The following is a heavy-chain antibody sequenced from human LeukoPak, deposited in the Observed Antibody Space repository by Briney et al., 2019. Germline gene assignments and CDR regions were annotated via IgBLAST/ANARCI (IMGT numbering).Heavy chain of an antibody. CDR3: ARGYNYRFEY. CDR1: GFTVNSYW. CDR2: INNDGSTT. J-gene: IGHJ4*02. D-gene: IGHD5-24*01. V-gene: IGHV3-74*01. Sequence: PGGSLRLSCAVSGFTVNSYWMHWVRQGPGKGLVWVSHINNDGSTTGYADSVKGRFTISRDSAKNTLYLEMNNLRAEDTAVYYCARGYNYRFEYWGQGTLVIVSS.